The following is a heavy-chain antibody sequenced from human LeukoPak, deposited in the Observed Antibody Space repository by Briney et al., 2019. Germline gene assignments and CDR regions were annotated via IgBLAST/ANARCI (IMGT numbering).Heavy chain of an antibody. Sequence: GASVMVSCKTSGYTFTIYGISWVRQAPGQGLEWMGWISAYNGNTNYAQKVQGRVTMTTDTSTSTAYMELRSLRSDDTAVYYCARGLQENLAWLTAFSAFDIWGQGTMVTVSS. J-gene: IGHJ3*02. CDR3: ARGLQENLAWLTAFSAFDI. D-gene: IGHD6-19*01. CDR1: GYTFTIYG. CDR2: ISAYNGNT. V-gene: IGHV1-18*01.